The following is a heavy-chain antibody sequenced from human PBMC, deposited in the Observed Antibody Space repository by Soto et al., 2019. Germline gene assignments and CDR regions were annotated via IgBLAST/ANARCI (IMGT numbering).Heavy chain of an antibody. J-gene: IGHJ4*02. CDR1: GGSISSYY. Sequence: SETLSLTCTVSGGSISSYYWSWIRQPPGKGLEWIGYIYYSGSTNYNPSLKSRVTISVDTSKNQFSLKLSSVTAADTAVYYCARVRTVTTIDYWGQGTLVTVSS. CDR2: IYYSGST. D-gene: IGHD4-4*01. CDR3: ARVRTVTTIDY. V-gene: IGHV4-59*01.